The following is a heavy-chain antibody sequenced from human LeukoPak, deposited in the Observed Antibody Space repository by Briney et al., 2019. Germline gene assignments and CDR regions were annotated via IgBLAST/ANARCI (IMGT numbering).Heavy chain of an antibody. D-gene: IGHD2-2*01. CDR2: IIPILGIA. CDR1: GGTFSSYA. V-gene: IGHV1-69*04. Sequence: ASVKVSCKASGGTFSSYAIGWVRQAPGQGLEWMGRIIPILGIANYAQKFQGRVTITADKSTSTAYMELSSLRSEDTAVYYCARTNAGYCSSTSCYGVDYYYYGMDVWGQGTTVTVSS. J-gene: IGHJ6*02. CDR3: ARTNAGYCSSTSCYGVDYYYYGMDV.